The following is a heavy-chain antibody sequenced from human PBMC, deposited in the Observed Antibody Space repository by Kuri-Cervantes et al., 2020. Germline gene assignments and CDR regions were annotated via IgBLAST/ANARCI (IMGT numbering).Heavy chain of an antibody. CDR2: INWNGGST. D-gene: IGHD5-24*01. V-gene: IGHV3-20*04. CDR3: ASERDGSLDY. Sequence: GESLKISCAASGFIFDDYAMHWVRQAPGKGLEWVFGINWNGGSTGYADSVKGRFTISRDNAKKSLYLQMNSLETENTAVYFCASERDGSLDYWGQGTLVTVSS. J-gene: IGHJ4*02. CDR1: GFIFDDYA.